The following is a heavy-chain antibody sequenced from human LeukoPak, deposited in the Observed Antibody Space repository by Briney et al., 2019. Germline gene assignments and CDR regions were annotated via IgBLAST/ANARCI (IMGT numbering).Heavy chain of an antibody. CDR1: GFTFDDYA. D-gene: IGHD6-19*01. V-gene: IGHV3-9*01. Sequence: GRSLRLSCAASGFTFDDYAMLWVRQAPGKGLEGVSGLSWHSGSIGYADSVKGRFTISRDNAKNSLYLQMNSLRAEDTALYYCAKGAGYSSGWLGRYYFDYWGQGTLVTVSS. J-gene: IGHJ4*02. CDR2: LSWHSGSI. CDR3: AKGAGYSSGWLGRYYFDY.